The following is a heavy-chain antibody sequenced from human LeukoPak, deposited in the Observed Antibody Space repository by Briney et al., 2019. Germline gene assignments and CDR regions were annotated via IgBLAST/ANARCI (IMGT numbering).Heavy chain of an antibody. CDR3: AGHYGSGSDPDY. CDR2: IYYSGST. Sequence: PSETLSLTCTVSGGSISSYYWSWIRQPPGKGLEWIGYIYYSGSTYYNPSLKSRVTISVDTSKNQFSLKLSSVTAADTAVYYCAGHYGSGSDPDYWGQETLVTVSS. D-gene: IGHD3-10*01. V-gene: IGHV4-59*08. CDR1: GGSISSYY. J-gene: IGHJ4*02.